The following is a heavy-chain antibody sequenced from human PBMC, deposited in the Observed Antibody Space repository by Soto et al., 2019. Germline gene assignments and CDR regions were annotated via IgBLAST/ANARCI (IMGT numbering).Heavy chain of an antibody. J-gene: IGHJ4*02. D-gene: IGHD5-18*01. CDR2: IWYDGSNK. Sequence: QVQLVESGGGVVQPGRSLRLSCAASGFTFSSYGMHWVRQAPGKGLEWVAVIWYDGSNKYYADSVKGRFTISRDNSKNTLYLQMNGLRAEDTAVYYCARDVDTAMVDYWGQGTLVTVSS. CDR1: GFTFSSYG. V-gene: IGHV3-33*01. CDR3: ARDVDTAMVDY.